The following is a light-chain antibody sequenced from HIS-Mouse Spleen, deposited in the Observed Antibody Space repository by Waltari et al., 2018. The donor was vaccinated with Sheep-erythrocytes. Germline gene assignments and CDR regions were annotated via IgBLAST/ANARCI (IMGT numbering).Light chain of an antibody. CDR2: EGS. J-gene: IGLJ3*02. V-gene: IGLV2-23*01. CDR1: SSNVGGSNL. CDR3: CSYAGSSTPWV. Sequence: QSVLTHPASVSGSPGQSITISCTGTSSNVGGSNLVPWYLQHPGKAPKLMIYEGSKRPSGVSNRFSGSKSGNTASLTISGLQAEDEADYYCCSYAGSSTPWVFGGGTKLTVL.